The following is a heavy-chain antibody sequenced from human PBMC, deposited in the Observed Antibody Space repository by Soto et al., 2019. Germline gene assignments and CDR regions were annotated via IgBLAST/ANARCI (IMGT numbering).Heavy chain of an antibody. Sequence: QVQLVQSGAEEKKPGASVKVSCKASGYTFTSYAMHWVRQAPGQRLEWMGWINAGNGNTKYSQKLQGKVTITRDTSASTAYMGLSSLRSEDTGVYYCGRSFCVVTALDYWGQGTLVTVSS. D-gene: IGHD2-21*02. J-gene: IGHJ4*02. CDR3: GRSFCVVTALDY. CDR2: INAGNGNT. V-gene: IGHV1-3*05. CDR1: GYTFTSYA.